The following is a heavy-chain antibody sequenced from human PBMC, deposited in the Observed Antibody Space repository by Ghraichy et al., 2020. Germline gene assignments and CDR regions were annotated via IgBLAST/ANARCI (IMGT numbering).Heavy chain of an antibody. CDR1: GGSISTTSYH. Sequence: SETLSLTCTVSGGSISTTSYHWGWVRQPPGKGLEWIGSIFYSGNTYYSPSLQSRVIISVDTSKNRFSLTLSSMTAADTAVYFCTREAAGAADYWGQGTLVTVSS. CDR2: IFYSGNT. J-gene: IGHJ4*02. CDR3: TREAAGAADY. V-gene: IGHV4-39*02. D-gene: IGHD6-25*01.